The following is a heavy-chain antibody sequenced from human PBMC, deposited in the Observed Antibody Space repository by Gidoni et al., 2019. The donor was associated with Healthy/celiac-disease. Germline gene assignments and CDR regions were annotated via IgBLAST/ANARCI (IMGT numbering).Heavy chain of an antibody. J-gene: IGHJ4*02. CDR1: GFTFSSYG. V-gene: IGHV3-33*01. D-gene: IGHD5-12*01. Sequence: QVQLVESGGGVVQPGRSLRLSCAASGFTFSSYGMHWVRQAPGKGLEWVAVIWYDGSNKYYADSVKGRFTISRDNSKNTLYLQMNSLRAEDTAVYYCARDPHRPASGYDGAHFDYWGQGTLVTVSS. CDR3: ARDPHRPASGYDGAHFDY. CDR2: IWYDGSNK.